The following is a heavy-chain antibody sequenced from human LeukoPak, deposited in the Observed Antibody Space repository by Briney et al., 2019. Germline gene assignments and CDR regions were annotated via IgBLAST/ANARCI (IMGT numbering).Heavy chain of an antibody. V-gene: IGHV1-2*02. CDR1: GYTFTGYY. CDR2: INPNSGGT. Sequence: ASVKVSCKASGYTFTGYYMHWVRQAPGQGLEWMGWINPNSGGTNYAQKFQGRVTMTRDTSISTAYMELSRLRSDDTAVYYCARGPTYDYYDSSGYYPRNDYWGQGTLVTVSS. D-gene: IGHD3-22*01. J-gene: IGHJ4*02. CDR3: ARGPTYDYYDSSGYYPRNDY.